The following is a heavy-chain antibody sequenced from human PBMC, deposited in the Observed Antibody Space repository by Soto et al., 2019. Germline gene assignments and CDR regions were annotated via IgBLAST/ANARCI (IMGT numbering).Heavy chain of an antibody. Sequence: ASVKVSCKVSGYTLTELSMHWVRQAPGKGLEWMGGFDPEDGETIYAQKFQGRVTMTEDTSTDTAYMELSSLRSEGTAVYYCAKAGMELLDAFDIWGQGTRGTVS. CDR1: GYTLTELS. CDR3: AKAGMELLDAFDI. D-gene: IGHD1-7*01. V-gene: IGHV1-24*01. CDR2: FDPEDGET. J-gene: IGHJ3*02.